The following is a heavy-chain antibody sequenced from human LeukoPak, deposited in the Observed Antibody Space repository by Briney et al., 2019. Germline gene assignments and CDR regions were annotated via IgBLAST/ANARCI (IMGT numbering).Heavy chain of an antibody. CDR2: ISWNSGSI. J-gene: IGHJ4*02. CDR1: GFTFDDYA. D-gene: IGHD3-22*01. V-gene: IGHV3-9*01. Sequence: PGRSLRLSCAAYGFTFDDYAMHWVRQAPGKGLEWVSGISWNSGSIGYADSVKGRFTISRDNAKNSLYLQMNSLRAEDTASYYCAKEGAYYYDSSGYYYGFDYWGQGTLVTVSS. CDR3: AKEGAYYYDSSGYYYGFDY.